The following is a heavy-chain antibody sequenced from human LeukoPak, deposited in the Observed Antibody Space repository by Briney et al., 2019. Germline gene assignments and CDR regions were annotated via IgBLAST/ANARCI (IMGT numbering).Heavy chain of an antibody. CDR2: IGKTSRDM. J-gene: IGHJ4*02. D-gene: IGHD1-14*01. Sequence: SGGSLRLYCAASGFSFSTSTMNWVRQAPGKGLEWISSIGKTSRDMYYADSVRGRFTISRDNAKNSLFLLMNSLRVEDTSVYYCVSGDNRDYWGQGTLVTVSS. CDR3: VSGDNRDY. V-gene: IGHV3-21*01. CDR1: GFSFSTST.